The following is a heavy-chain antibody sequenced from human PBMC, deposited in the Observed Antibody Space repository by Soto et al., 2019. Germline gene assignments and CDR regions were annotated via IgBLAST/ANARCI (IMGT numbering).Heavy chain of an antibody. CDR3: AKDEGRGGSGSPLTDY. CDR2: ISGSGGST. Sequence: GGSLRLSCAASGFTFSSYAMSWVRQALGKGLEWVSAISGSGGSTYYADSVKGRFTISRDNSKNTLYLQMNSLRAEDTAVYYCAKDEGRGGSGSPLTDYWGQGTLVTVSS. CDR1: GFTFSSYA. V-gene: IGHV3-23*01. J-gene: IGHJ4*02. D-gene: IGHD6-19*01.